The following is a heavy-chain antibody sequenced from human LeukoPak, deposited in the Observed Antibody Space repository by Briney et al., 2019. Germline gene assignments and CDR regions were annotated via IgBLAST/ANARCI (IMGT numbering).Heavy chain of an antibody. V-gene: IGHV3-23*01. CDR3: AKGDTISGDHSPRDY. CDR2: ISGSGGST. CDR1: GFTFSSYA. Sequence: GGSLRLSCAASGFTFSSYAMSWVRQAPGKGLEWVSAISGSGGSTYYADSVKGRFTISRDNSKNTLYLQMNSLRAEDTTVYYSAKGDTISGDHSPRDYGGQGPLVPVPS. J-gene: IGHJ4*02. D-gene: IGHD4-17*01.